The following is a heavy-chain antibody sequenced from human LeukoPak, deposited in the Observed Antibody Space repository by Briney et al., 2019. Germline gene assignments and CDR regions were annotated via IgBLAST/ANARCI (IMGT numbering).Heavy chain of an antibody. V-gene: IGHV4-59*08. CDR1: GGSISSYY. Sequence: PSETLSLTCTVSGGSISSYYWSWIRQPPGKGLEWIGYIYYSGSTNYNPSLKSRVTISVDTSKNQFSLKPSSVTAADTAVYYCARHSSGWSLLFDPWGQGTLVTVSS. CDR2: IYYSGST. CDR3: ARHSSGWSLLFDP. J-gene: IGHJ5*02. D-gene: IGHD6-19*01.